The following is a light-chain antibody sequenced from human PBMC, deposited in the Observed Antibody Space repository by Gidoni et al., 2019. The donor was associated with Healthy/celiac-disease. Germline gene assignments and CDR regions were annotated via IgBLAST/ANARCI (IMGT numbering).Light chain of an antibody. CDR1: QSVSSSY. CDR3: QKYGSFT. V-gene: IGKV3-20*01. CDR2: GAS. Sequence: EIVLSQSPGTLSSSPGERATLFCRASQSVSSSYLAWYQQKPGQAPRLLIYGASSRATGIPARFSGSGSGTDFTITSRGLEAEDVEVYYCQKYGSFTFGQGTKVEIK. J-gene: IGKJ1*01.